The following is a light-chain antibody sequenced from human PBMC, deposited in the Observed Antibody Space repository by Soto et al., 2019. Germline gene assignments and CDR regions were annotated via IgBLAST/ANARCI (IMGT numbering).Light chain of an antibody. J-gene: IGKJ2*01. V-gene: IGKV3-20*01. CDR3: QRYDSSPFP. CDR1: QSVSSTY. Sequence: EIVLTQSPGTLSLSPGERATLSCRASQSVSSTYLAWHQQKPGQAPRLLIYGASSMATGIPYRFSGSGSGTDFTLTISRLQPEDFAVYYCQRYDSSPFPFGQGTKLEIK. CDR2: GAS.